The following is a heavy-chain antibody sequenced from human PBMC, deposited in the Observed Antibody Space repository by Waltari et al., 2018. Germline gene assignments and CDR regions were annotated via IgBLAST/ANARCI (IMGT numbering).Heavy chain of an antibody. V-gene: IGHV3-74*01. CDR3: ARNTEDSCSDDSCSRVFDI. J-gene: IGHJ3*02. D-gene: IGHD2-15*01. CDR2: INGDGSGT. CDR1: EFTFRNFR. Sequence: DVQLVESGGGLIQPGGSLGLSCSASEFTFRNFRLDSVRQRPGKGLVWVSRINGDGSGTTYAGSVRGRFTISRDNVRNMVFLDMNSLRVDDTALYYCARNTEDSCSDDSCSRVFDIWGLGTMVTVSS.